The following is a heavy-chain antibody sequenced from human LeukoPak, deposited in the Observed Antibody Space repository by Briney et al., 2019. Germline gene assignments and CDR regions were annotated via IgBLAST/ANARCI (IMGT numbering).Heavy chain of an antibody. J-gene: IGHJ4*02. CDR3: ARSYSGYFDY. D-gene: IGHD3-10*01. Sequence: ASVKVSCKASGYTFTSYGISWVRQAPGQGLEWMGWMNPNSGNTGYAQKFQGRVTMARNTSISTAYMELSSLRSEDTAVYYCARSYSGYFDYWGQGTLVTVSS. V-gene: IGHV1-8*02. CDR1: GYTFTSYG. CDR2: MNPNSGNT.